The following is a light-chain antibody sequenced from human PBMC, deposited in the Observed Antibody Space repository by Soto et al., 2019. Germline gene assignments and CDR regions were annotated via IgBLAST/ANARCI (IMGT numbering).Light chain of an antibody. V-gene: IGLV1-44*01. Sequence: QSALTQPPSASGTPGQRVTISCSGSSSNIGSNTVHWYQQFPGTAPKLLIYSNSQRPSGVPDRFSGSKSGTSASLAISGLQSEDEADYYCASWDDSLNGSYVFGTGTKLTVL. CDR1: SSNIGSNT. CDR2: SNS. J-gene: IGLJ1*01. CDR3: ASWDDSLNGSYV.